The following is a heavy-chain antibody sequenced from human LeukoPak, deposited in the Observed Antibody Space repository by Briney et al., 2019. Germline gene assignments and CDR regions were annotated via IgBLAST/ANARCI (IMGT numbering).Heavy chain of an antibody. D-gene: IGHD2-21*02. J-gene: IGHJ4*02. CDR1: GGSFSPYY. Sequence: SETLSLTCAVYGGSFSPYYWSWIRQPPGKGLECIGEINHSGSTNYNPSLKSLVTISVDTSKNQFSLRLISVTAADTAVYYCARGGFYCGGDCYVDYWGQGTLVTVSS. CDR3: ARGGFYCGGDCYVDY. V-gene: IGHV4-34*01. CDR2: INHSGST.